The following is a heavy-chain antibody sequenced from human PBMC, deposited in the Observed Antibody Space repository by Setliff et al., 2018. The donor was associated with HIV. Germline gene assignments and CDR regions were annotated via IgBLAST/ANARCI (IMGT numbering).Heavy chain of an antibody. CDR3: AKTREINNFWSGIDY. Sequence: PGVSLRLSCAAFGFTFSSYGMSWVRQAPGKGLEWVSTISGRDGRTYYADSVKGRFTISRDNSKNTLSLQMNSLRAEDTAVYYCAKTREINNFWSGIDYWGQGTLVTVSS. D-gene: IGHD3-3*01. CDR1: GFTFSSYG. J-gene: IGHJ4*02. V-gene: IGHV3-23*01. CDR2: ISGRDGRT.